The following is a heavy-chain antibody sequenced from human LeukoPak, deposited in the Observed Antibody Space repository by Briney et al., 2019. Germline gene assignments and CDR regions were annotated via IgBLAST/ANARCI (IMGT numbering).Heavy chain of an antibody. J-gene: IGHJ4*02. CDR1: GFTFSSYG. D-gene: IGHD3-22*01. V-gene: IGHV3-30*18. Sequence: AGRSLRLSCVASGFTFSSYGMHWVRQAPGKGLEWVVVISYDGNNKYYADPVKGRFTISRDNSKNTLYLQMNSLRAEDTAVYYCAKDYSGYYSYFDYWGQGTLVTVSS. CDR3: AKDYSGYYSYFDY. CDR2: ISYDGNNK.